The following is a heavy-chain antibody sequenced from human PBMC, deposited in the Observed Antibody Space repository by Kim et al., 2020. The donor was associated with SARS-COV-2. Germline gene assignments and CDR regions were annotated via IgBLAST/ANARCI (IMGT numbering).Heavy chain of an antibody. D-gene: IGHD3-10*01. V-gene: IGHV3-15*01. J-gene: IGHJ6*02. Sequence: GGSLRLSCAASGFTFSNAWMSWVRQAPGKGLEWVGRIKSKTDGGTTDYAAPVKGRFTISRDDSKNTLYLQMNSLKTEDTAVYYCTTDYGRITMVRGVTSNYYYYGMDVWGQGTTVTVSS. CDR2: IKSKTDGGTT. CDR1: GFTFSNAW. CDR3: TTDYGRITMVRGVTSNYYYYGMDV.